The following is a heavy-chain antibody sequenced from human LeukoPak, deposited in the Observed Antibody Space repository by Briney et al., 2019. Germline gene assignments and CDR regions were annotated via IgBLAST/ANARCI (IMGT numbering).Heavy chain of an antibody. Sequence: SVKVSYKASGYTFTGYYMHWVRQAPGQGLEWMAWINPNSGGTNYAQKFQGRVTMTRDTSISTAYMELSRLTSDDTAVYYCAPVLRFLEWSATGGQGTLVTVSS. J-gene: IGHJ4*02. V-gene: IGHV1-2*02. D-gene: IGHD3-3*01. CDR3: APVLRFLEWSAT. CDR1: GYTFTGYY. CDR2: INPNSGGT.